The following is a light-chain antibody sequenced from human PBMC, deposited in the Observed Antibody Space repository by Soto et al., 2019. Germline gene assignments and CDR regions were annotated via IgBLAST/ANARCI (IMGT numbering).Light chain of an antibody. V-gene: IGLV1-40*01. J-gene: IGLJ3*02. CDR3: SSYTSSSTWV. CDR2: GST. CDR1: SSNFGSGYD. Sequence: QSVLTQPPSVSGAPGQRVTISCTGSSSNFGSGYDVHWYQQLPGTAPKLLIYGSTNRPSGVSNRFSGSKSGNTASLTISGLQAEDEADYYCSSYTSSSTWVFGGGTKLTVL.